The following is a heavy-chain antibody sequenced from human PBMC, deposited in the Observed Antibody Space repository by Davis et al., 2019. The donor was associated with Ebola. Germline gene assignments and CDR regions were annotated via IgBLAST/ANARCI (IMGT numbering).Heavy chain of an antibody. J-gene: IGHJ4*02. D-gene: IGHD5-18*01. Sequence: MPSETLSLTCTVSGGSMSPYYWSWIRQPPGQGLEWIGYIYYSGNTKFNPSLKGRVTISVDTSKNQFSLNLDSMTAADTAVYYCARGQRGYSFWGRGTLVIVSS. CDR3: ARGQRGYSF. CDR2: IYYSGNT. V-gene: IGHV4-59*01. CDR1: GGSMSPYY.